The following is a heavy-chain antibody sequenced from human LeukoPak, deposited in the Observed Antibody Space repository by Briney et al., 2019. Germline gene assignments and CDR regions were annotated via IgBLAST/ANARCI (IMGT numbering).Heavy chain of an antibody. CDR3: AMQLWSPGY. CDR1: GFNFSSYA. Sequence: GGSLRLSCAASGFNFSSYAMAWVRQAPGKGLEWVSTTSDSGTGTHYADSVRGRFTISRDNSKNTLYLQMNSLRAEDTAIYYCAMQLWSPGYWGQGTLVTVSS. V-gene: IGHV3-23*01. D-gene: IGHD1-1*01. J-gene: IGHJ4*02. CDR2: TSDSGTGT.